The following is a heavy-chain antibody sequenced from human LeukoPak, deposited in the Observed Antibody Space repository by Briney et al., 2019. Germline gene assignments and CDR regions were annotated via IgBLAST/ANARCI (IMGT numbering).Heavy chain of an antibody. CDR1: GGSISSSSYY. V-gene: IGHV4-39*01. D-gene: IGHD1-7*01. Sequence: SEPLSLTCTVSGGSISSSSYYWGWVRQPPGKGLEWIGTIYYSGSTYYNPSLKSLVTISVDTSKNQFSLKLSSMTAADTAVYYCARTRNLKYAAIDYWGQGTLVTVSS. J-gene: IGHJ4*02. CDR2: IYYSGST. CDR3: ARTRNLKYAAIDY.